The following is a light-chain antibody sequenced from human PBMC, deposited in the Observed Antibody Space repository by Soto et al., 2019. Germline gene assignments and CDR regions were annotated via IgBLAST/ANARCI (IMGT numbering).Light chain of an antibody. CDR1: QSVSSN. CDR3: QHYNYWPPKT. CDR2: GAS. V-gene: IGKV3-15*01. Sequence: EIVMTQSPATLSVSPGERATLSCRASQSVSSNLAWYQQKPGQAPRLLIYGASTRATGIPARFSGSGSGTEFTLTISSLQSEDFAVYYCQHYNYWPPKTFGQGTKVDIK. J-gene: IGKJ1*01.